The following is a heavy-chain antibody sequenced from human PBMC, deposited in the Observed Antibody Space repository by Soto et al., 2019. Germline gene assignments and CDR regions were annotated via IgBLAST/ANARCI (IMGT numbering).Heavy chain of an antibody. V-gene: IGHV1-18*01. CDR1: GYTFTSYG. Sequence: QVQLVQSGAEVKKPGASVKVSCKASGYTFTSYGISWVRQAPGQGLEWMGWISAYNGNTNYAQKLQGRVTMTTDTSTSTAYMELRSLRSDDTAVYYCARDLPSVVTAIPLAFDIWGQGTMVTVSS. CDR2: ISAYNGNT. CDR3: ARDLPSVVTAIPLAFDI. D-gene: IGHD2-21*02. J-gene: IGHJ3*02.